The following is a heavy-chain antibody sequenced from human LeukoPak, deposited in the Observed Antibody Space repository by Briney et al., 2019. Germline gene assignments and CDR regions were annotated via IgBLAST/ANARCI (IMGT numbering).Heavy chain of an antibody. CDR1: GFTFSDYY. CDR3: ARDRSSSSYYYYYYMDV. CDR2: ISSSGSTI. D-gene: IGHD6-6*01. J-gene: IGHJ6*03. V-gene: IGHV3-11*01. Sequence: GGSLRLSCAASGFTFSDYYMSWIRQAPGKGLEWVSYISSSGSTIYYADSVKGRFTISRDNAKNSLYLQMNSLRAEDTAVYYCARDRSSSSYYYYYYMDVWGKGTTVTVSS.